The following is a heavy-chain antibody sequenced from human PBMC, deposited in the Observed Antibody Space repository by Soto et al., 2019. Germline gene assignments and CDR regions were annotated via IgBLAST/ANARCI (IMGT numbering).Heavy chain of an antibody. CDR1: GFTFSSYA. D-gene: IGHD2-2*01. Sequence: GGSLRLSCAASGFTFSSYAMSWVRQAPGKGLEWVSAISGSGGSTYYADSVKGRFTISRDNSKNTLYLQMNSLRAEDTAVYYCAKDRGYCSSTSCYGLNWFDPWGQGTLVTVS. CDR2: ISGSGGST. J-gene: IGHJ5*02. V-gene: IGHV3-23*01. CDR3: AKDRGYCSSTSCYGLNWFDP.